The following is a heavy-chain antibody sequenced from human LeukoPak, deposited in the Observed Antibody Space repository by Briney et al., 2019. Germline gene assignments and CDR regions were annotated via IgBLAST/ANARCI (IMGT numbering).Heavy chain of an antibody. J-gene: IGHJ4*02. Sequence: GGSLRLSCAASGFTFSSYSMNWVRQAPGKGLEWVSYISSSSSTIYYADSVKGRFTISRDNAKNSLYLQMNSLRAEDTAVYYCARDHGGGKGSWSDYWGQGTLVTVSS. CDR1: GFTFSSYS. CDR3: ARDHGGGKGSWSDY. D-gene: IGHD6-13*01. CDR2: ISSSSSTI. V-gene: IGHV3-48*04.